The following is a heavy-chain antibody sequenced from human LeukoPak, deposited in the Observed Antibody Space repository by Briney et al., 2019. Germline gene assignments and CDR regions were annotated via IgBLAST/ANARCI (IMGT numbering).Heavy chain of an antibody. Sequence: PGGSLRLSCATSGFTFSSHIMNWVRQAPGKGLEWVSSISSSGNIYYADSVQGRFTISRDNTKSSLFLQMNSLRAEDTAVYYCARARAGGATSLWSFDVWGQGTLVTVSS. J-gene: IGHJ3*01. CDR3: ARARAGGATSLWSFDV. CDR1: GFTFSSHI. D-gene: IGHD1-26*01. CDR2: ISSSGNI. V-gene: IGHV3-21*06.